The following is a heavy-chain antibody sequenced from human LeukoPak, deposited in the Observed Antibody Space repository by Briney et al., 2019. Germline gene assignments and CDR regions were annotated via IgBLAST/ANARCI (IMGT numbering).Heavy chain of an antibody. CDR3: TAMDSY. D-gene: IGHD5-18*01. J-gene: IGHJ4*02. Sequence: GGSLRLSCAASGFTLSSYDMHWVRQAPGKGLEWVAVISYDGSNKYYADSVKGRFTISRDNSKNTLYLQMNSLRAEDTAVYYCTAMDSYWGLGTLVTVSS. CDR1: GFTLSSYD. CDR2: ISYDGSNK. V-gene: IGHV3-30*03.